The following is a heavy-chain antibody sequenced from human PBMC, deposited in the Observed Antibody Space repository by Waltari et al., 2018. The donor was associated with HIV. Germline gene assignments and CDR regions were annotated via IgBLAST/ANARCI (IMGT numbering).Heavy chain of an antibody. D-gene: IGHD3-22*01. J-gene: IGHJ3*02. CDR1: GYSFSNYW. V-gene: IGHV5-10-1*01. CDR2: IDPRDSDT. CDR3: ARRYYDSSGFYPDI. Sequence: EVQLVQSGAEVKKPGESLRISCQGSGYSFSNYWITWVRQMPGKGLEWMGRIDPRDSDTKYSPAFQGHVTISADKSISTAYLQWSTLKASDTAMYYCARRYYDSSGFYPDIWGQGTMVTVSP.